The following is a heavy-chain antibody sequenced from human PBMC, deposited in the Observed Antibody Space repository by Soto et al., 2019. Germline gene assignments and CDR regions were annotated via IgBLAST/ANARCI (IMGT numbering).Heavy chain of an antibody. Sequence: QVQLVQSGAEVKKPGSSVKVSCRAPGGTFNSHTISWVRQAPGQGLEWMGGIMPMFGVTNYARKFQGRLKMTANHSTTTVYMEGSGLTSEDTAVYYCAGEGVMSCMSLTWMGYHYYGLDVWGQGTTVIVSS. J-gene: IGHJ6*02. CDR2: IMPMFGVT. V-gene: IGHV1-69*12. CDR3: AGEGVMSCMSLTWMGYHYYGLDV. CDR1: GGTFNSHT. D-gene: IGHD3-16*01.